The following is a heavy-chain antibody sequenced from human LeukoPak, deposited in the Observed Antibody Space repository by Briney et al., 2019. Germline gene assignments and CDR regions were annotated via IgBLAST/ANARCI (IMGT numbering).Heavy chain of an antibody. CDR1: GGSVSSADYY. CDR2: IYHTGSN. D-gene: IGHD2-15*01. CDR3: ARGQSGGSHRLAFDI. Sequence: SETLSLTCTVSGGSVSSADYYWSWIRHPPGKALEWIGYIYHTGSNNYKYSLKSRVTISLDTSKNRFSLRLTSVTAADTARYYCARGQSGGSHRLAFDIWGQGTMVTVSS. J-gene: IGHJ3*02. V-gene: IGHV4-61*08.